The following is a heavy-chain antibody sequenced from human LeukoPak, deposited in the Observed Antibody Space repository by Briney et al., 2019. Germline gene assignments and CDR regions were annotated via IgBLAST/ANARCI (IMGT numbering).Heavy chain of an antibody. D-gene: IGHD3-22*01. CDR1: GFTFSDYY. Sequence: GGSLRLSCAASGFTFSDYYMSWIRQAPGKGLEWVAVISYDGSNKYYADSVKGRFTISRDNSRNTLYLQMNSLRAEDTAVYYCARDYYDSSGYYYAFDYWGQGTLVTVSS. CDR3: ARDYYDSSGYYYAFDY. V-gene: IGHV3-30-3*01. J-gene: IGHJ4*02. CDR2: ISYDGSNK.